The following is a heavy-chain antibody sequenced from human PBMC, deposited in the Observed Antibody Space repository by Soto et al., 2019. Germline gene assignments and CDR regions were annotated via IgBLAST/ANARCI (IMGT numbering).Heavy chain of an antibody. Sequence: ASVKVSCKASGYTFTSYGISWVRQAPGQGLEWMGWISAYNGNTNYAQKLQGRVTMTTDTSTSTAYMELRNLRSDDTAVYYCAISLGYCSSTSCYTSDYYYYGMDVWGQGTTVTVSS. CDR3: AISLGYCSSTSCYTSDYYYYGMDV. V-gene: IGHV1-18*04. CDR1: GYTFTSYG. CDR2: ISAYNGNT. J-gene: IGHJ6*02. D-gene: IGHD2-2*02.